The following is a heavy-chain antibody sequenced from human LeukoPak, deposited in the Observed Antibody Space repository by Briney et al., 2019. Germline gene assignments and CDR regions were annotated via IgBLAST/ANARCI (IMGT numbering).Heavy chain of an antibody. CDR3: ARTAWLWFGELLPSNFDY. J-gene: IGHJ4*02. V-gene: IGHV4-38-2*02. CDR1: GYAISSGYY. Sequence: PSETLSLTCTVSGYAISSGYYWGWIRQPPGKGLEWIGSIYHSGSTYYNPSLKSRVTISVDTSKNQFSLKLSSVTAADTAVYYCARTAWLWFGELLPSNFDYWGQGTLVTVSS. D-gene: IGHD3-10*01. CDR2: IYHSGST.